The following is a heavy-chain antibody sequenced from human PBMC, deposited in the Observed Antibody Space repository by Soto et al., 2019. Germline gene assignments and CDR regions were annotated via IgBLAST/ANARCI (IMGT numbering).Heavy chain of an antibody. D-gene: IGHD3-22*01. J-gene: IGHJ4*02. V-gene: IGHV3-30-3*01. Sequence: QVQLVESGGGVVQPGRSLRLSCAASGFTFSSYTMHWVRQAPGKGLEWVAVISYDGSNKYYADSVKGRFTISRDNSKNTLYLQMNSLRAEDTAVYYCARARSSGYCIDYWGQGTLVTVSS. CDR1: GFTFSSYT. CDR3: ARARSSGYCIDY. CDR2: ISYDGSNK.